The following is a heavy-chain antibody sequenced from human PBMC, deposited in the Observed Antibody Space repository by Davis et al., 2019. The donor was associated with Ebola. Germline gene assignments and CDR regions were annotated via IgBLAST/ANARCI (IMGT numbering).Heavy chain of an antibody. V-gene: IGHV5-10-1*01. Sequence: GESLKILCKASGYTFTCYWINWVRQMPGEGLEWLGRNDPSDSSTKYKPSFEGHVAISADTSTGTAYLQWSSLQASDTAMYYCASLDVQVTGGSAFDIWGQGTLVTVSS. J-gene: IGHJ3*02. CDR3: ASLDVQVTGGSAFDI. CDR2: NDPSDSST. CDR1: GYTFTCYW. D-gene: IGHD2-8*02.